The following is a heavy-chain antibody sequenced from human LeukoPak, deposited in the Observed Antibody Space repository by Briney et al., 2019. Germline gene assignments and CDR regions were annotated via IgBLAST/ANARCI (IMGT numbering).Heavy chain of an antibody. CDR2: IYYSGST. CDR1: GGSISSGGYY. Sequence: SETLSLTCTVSGGSISSGGYYWSWIRQHPGKGLEWIGYIYYSGSTYYNPSLKSRVTISVDTSKNQFSLRLSSVTAADTAVYYCTRSTNLEAFDIWGQGTMVTVSS. J-gene: IGHJ3*02. CDR3: TRSTNLEAFDI. V-gene: IGHV4-31*03. D-gene: IGHD2-8*01.